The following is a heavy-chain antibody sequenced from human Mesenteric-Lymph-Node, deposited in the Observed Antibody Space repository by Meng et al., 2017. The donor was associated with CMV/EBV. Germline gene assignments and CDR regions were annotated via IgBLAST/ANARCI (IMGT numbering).Heavy chain of an antibody. V-gene: IGHV1-8*02. CDR2: MNPNGGNT. CDR1: GYTFGSND. CDR3: TRPSGSEDY. J-gene: IGHJ4*02. Sequence: VSWKASGYTFGSNDINWVRQAAGQGHGRVGWMNPNGGNTGYAQKFQGRVTMTMNTSIGTAYMKVSRLRSEDTAVYYCTRPSGSEDYWGQGTLVTVSS. D-gene: IGHD7-27*01.